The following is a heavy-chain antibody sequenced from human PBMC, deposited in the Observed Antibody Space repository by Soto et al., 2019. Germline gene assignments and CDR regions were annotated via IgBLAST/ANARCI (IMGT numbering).Heavy chain of an antibody. J-gene: IGHJ6*02. D-gene: IGHD3-3*01. V-gene: IGHV3-43*01. CDR1: GFTFDDYT. Sequence: GGSLRLSCAASGFTFDDYTMHWVRQAPGKGLEWVSLISWDGGSTYYADSVKGRFTISRDNSKNSLYLQMNSLRTEDTALYYCAKNYDFWSGSMDVWGQGTTVTVSS. CDR3: AKNYDFWSGSMDV. CDR2: ISWDGGST.